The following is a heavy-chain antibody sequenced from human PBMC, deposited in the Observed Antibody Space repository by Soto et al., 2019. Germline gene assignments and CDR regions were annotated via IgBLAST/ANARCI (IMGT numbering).Heavy chain of an antibody. D-gene: IGHD3-22*01. J-gene: IGHJ4*02. V-gene: IGHV1-18*04. CDR2: ISGHNGNT. Sequence: QVQLVQSGAEVKKPGASMKVSCKASGYSFISYGISWVRQAPGQGPEWMGWISGHNGNTNHPQSLQGRVTMTTDTSRNTAYMELRSLRSDDTAVYYCARHRFNYYDDTVYYYFDYWGQGTLVTVSS. CDR3: ARHRFNYYDDTVYYYFDY. CDR1: GYSFISYG.